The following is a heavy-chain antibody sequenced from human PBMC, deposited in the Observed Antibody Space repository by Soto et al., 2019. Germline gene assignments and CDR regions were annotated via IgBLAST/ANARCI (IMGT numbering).Heavy chain of an antibody. CDR3: ARGRGFYSSSDEFYFYSMDV. J-gene: IGHJ6*02. Sequence: QEQLVQSGAEVKIAGSWVTVSCKASGGSVSNYAVSWVRQAPGQGLEWMGGIIPIFGAATYAQKFQGRVRVTADKYRGIAYMEVTSLRSEDTAVYYCARGRGFYSSSDEFYFYSMDVWGQGTTVTVSS. V-gene: IGHV1-69*06. CDR1: GGSVSNYA. D-gene: IGHD6-6*01. CDR2: IIPIFGAA.